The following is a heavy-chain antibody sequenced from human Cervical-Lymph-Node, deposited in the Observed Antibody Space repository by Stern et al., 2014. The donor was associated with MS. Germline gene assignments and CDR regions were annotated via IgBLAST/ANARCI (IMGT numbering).Heavy chain of an antibody. J-gene: IGHJ4*02. CDR3: ARSYTSSWYRQGYYFDY. CDR1: GFSLTNPKMG. Sequence: QITLKESGPMLVKPTETLTLTCTVSGFSLTNPKMGVSWIRQPPGKALEWLANIFSNDAKSYSTSLKSRLIISKDTSKSQVVLTMTNMDPVDTATYYCARSYTSSWYRQGYYFDYWGQGTLVTVSS. D-gene: IGHD6-13*01. V-gene: IGHV2-26*01. CDR2: IFSNDAK.